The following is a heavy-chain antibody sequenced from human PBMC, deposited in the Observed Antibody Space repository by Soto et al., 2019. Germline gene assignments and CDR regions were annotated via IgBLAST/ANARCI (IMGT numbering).Heavy chain of an antibody. Sequence: QVQLVESGGGVVQPGRSLRLSCAASGSTFSSYAMHWVRQAPGKGLESVAVISYDGSNKYYADSVKGRFTISRDNSKNTLYLQMNSLRAEDTAVYYCARDTSTWIQLWCFDYWGQGTLVTVSS. CDR1: GSTFSSYA. CDR3: ARDTSTWIQLWCFDY. D-gene: IGHD5-18*01. CDR2: ISYDGSNK. V-gene: IGHV3-30-3*01. J-gene: IGHJ4*02.